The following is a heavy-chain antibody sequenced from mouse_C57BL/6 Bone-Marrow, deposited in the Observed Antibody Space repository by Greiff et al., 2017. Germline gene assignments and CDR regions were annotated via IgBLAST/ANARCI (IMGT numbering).Heavy chain of an antibody. CDR1: GYTFTDYY. CDR3: HDYCSSFDY. Sequence: VQLKESGPVLVKPGASVKMSCKASGYTFTDYYMNWVKQSHGKSLEWIGVINPYNGGTSYNQKFKGKATLTVEKSSSPDYMELNSLTSEDSSFYYCHDYCSSFDYWGQGTTLTVSS. CDR2: INPYNGGT. D-gene: IGHD1-1*01. J-gene: IGHJ2*01. V-gene: IGHV1-19*01.